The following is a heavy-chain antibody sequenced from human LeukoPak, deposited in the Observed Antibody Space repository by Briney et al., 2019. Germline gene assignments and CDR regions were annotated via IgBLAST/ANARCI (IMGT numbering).Heavy chain of an antibody. Sequence: ASVKVSCKASGYTFTGYYLHWVRQTPGQGLEWMGWINPNSGGTNYAQKFQGRVTMTRDTSISTAYMELSRLRSDDTAVYCCARVRYTGVYYFDYWGQGTLVTVSS. J-gene: IGHJ4*02. CDR3: ARVRYTGVYYFDY. CDR1: GYTFTGYY. V-gene: IGHV1-2*02. D-gene: IGHD1-14*01. CDR2: INPNSGGT.